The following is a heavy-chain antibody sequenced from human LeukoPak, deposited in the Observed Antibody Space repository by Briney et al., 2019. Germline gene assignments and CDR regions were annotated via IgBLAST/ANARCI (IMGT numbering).Heavy chain of an antibody. CDR3: ARSPECSSTSCYKRGLAFDI. CDR1: GGSISSGSYY. V-gene: IGHV4-61*02. Sequence: SQTLSLTCTVSGGSISSGSYYWSWIRQPAGKGLEWIGRIYTSGSTNYNPSLKSRVTISVDTSKNQFSLKLSSVTAADTAVYYCARSPECSSTSCYKRGLAFDIWGQGTMVTVSS. D-gene: IGHD2-2*02. J-gene: IGHJ3*02. CDR2: IYTSGST.